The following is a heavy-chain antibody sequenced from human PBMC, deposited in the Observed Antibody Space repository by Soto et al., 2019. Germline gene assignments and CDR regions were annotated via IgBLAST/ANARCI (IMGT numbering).Heavy chain of an antibody. V-gene: IGHV4-4*02. D-gene: IGHD5-18*01. CDR2: IFHRGRP. Sequence: QVQLQESDPGLVTPSGTLSLTCAVSGGAISSNNWWTWVRHTPGEGLEWIGEIFHRGRPNYNPSLRSRFNMSLDRSKDQFSLELSSVTAADTAVYYCARVMDAPIPDGFAIWGQGTMVTVSS. CDR1: GGAISSNNW. J-gene: IGHJ3*02. CDR3: ARVMDAPIPDGFAI.